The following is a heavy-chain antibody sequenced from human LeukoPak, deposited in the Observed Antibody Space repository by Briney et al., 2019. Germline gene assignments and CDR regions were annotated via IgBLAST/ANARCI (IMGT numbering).Heavy chain of an antibody. V-gene: IGHV3-7*01. CDR1: GFTFNSYW. Sequence: GGSLRLSCAASGFTFNSYWMSWLGQAPGKELEWVANINQHGDEKFYVVSVKGRFTVSRDNAKSSLFLQMNSLRAEDTAVYYCAPVTRSDGYTWDYWGQGTPVTVSS. J-gene: IGHJ4*02. CDR2: INQHGDEK. D-gene: IGHD5-24*01. CDR3: APVTRSDGYTWDY.